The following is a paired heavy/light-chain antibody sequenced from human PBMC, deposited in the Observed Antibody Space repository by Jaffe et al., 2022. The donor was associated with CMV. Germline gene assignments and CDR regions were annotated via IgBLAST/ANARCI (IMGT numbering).Light chain of an antibody. CDR1: SSNIGSNA. CDR2: YDD. V-gene: IGLV1-36*01. J-gene: IGLJ3*02. Sequence: QSVLTQPPSVSEAPRQRVTISCSGGSSNIGSNAVNWYQQLPGKAPKLLIYYDDLLPSGVSDRFSGSKSGTSASLAISGLQSEDEADYYCASWDDSLNGVVFGGGTKLTVL. CDR3: ASWDDSLNGVV.
Heavy chain of an antibody. Sequence: QVQLVQSGAEVKKPGASVKVSCKASGYTFTSYDINWVRQATGQGLEWMGWMNPNSGNTGYAQKFQGRVTMTRNTSISTAYMELSSLRSEDTAVYFCASNYYASGKYDNYYDYGMDVWGQGTTVIVSS. J-gene: IGHJ6*02. CDR1: GYTFTSYD. CDR2: MNPNSGNT. V-gene: IGHV1-8*01. D-gene: IGHD3-10*01. CDR3: ASNYYASGKYDNYYDYGMDV.